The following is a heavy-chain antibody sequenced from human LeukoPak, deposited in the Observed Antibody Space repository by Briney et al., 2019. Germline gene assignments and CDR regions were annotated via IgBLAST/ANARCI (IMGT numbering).Heavy chain of an antibody. CDR1: GFTVSSNY. CDR2: IYSGGST. CDR3: ARRAGAYSHPYDY. D-gene: IGHD4/OR15-4a*01. V-gene: IGHV3-53*01. J-gene: IGHJ4*02. Sequence: GGSLRLSCAASGFTVSSNYMSWVRQAPGKGLEWVSVIYSGGSTYYADSVKGRFTISRDNSKNTLYLQMNSLRAEHTAVYYCARRAGAYSHPYDYGGQGTLVTVSS.